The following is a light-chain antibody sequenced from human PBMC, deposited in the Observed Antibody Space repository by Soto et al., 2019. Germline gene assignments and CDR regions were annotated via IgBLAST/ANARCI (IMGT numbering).Light chain of an antibody. CDR3: QSYDNSLSGSGV. V-gene: IGLV1-40*01. CDR1: TSNIGAGYE. Sequence: QSVLTQPPSVSGAPGQRVTISCTGSTSNIGAGYEVHWYQQLPGTAPKLLVSGHNIRPSGVPDRFSGFKPGASASLVITGLQAEDEADYYCQSYDNSLSGSGVFGGGTKVTVL. CDR2: GHN. J-gene: IGLJ3*02.